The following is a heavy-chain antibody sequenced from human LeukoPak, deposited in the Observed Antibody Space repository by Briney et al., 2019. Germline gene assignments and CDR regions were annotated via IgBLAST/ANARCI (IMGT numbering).Heavy chain of an antibody. D-gene: IGHD3-22*01. CDR1: GGSFSGYY. Sequence: SETLSLTCAVYGGSFSGYYWSWIRQPPGKGLEWIGEINHSGSTNYNPSLKSRVTISVDTSKNQFSLKLSSVTAADTAVYYRARGRIYYYDSSGLSSLDYWGQGTLVTVSS. J-gene: IGHJ4*02. CDR2: INHSGST. CDR3: ARGRIYYYDSSGLSSLDY. V-gene: IGHV4-34*01.